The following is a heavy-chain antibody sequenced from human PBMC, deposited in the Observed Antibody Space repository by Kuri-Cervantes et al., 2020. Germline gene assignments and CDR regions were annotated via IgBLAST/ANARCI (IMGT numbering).Heavy chain of an antibody. J-gene: IGHJ4*02. Sequence: GESLKISCAASGFTFDDYGMSWVRQAPGKGLEWVSVIYSGGSTYYADSVKGRFTISRDSSKNTLYLQMNSLRAEDTAVYYCARELGRGVISPYLDYWGQGTLVTVSS. D-gene: IGHD3-10*01. CDR1: GFTFDDYG. CDR2: IYSGGST. V-gene: IGHV3-66*01. CDR3: ARELGRGVISPYLDY.